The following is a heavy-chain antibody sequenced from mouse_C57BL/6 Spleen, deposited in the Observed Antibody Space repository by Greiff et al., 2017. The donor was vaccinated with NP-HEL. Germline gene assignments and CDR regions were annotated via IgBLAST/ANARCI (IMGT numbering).Heavy chain of an antibody. V-gene: IGHV3-6*01. Sequence: DVKLQESGPGLVKPSQSLSLTCSVTGYSITSGYYWNWIRQFPGNKLEWMGYISYDGSNNYNPSLKNRISITRDTSKNQFFLKLNSVTTEDTATYYCAREALNYYGSSLYYAMDYWGQGTSVTVSS. CDR1: GYSITSGYY. J-gene: IGHJ4*01. CDR3: AREALNYYGSSLYYAMDY. CDR2: ISYDGSN. D-gene: IGHD1-1*01.